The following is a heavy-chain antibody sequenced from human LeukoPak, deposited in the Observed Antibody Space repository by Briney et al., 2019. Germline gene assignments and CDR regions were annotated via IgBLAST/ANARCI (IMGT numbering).Heavy chain of an antibody. V-gene: IGHV1-2*02. CDR3: ARVLAGYSYGSPMGY. D-gene: IGHD5-18*01. Sequence: ASVKVSCKASGYTFTGYYMHWVRQAPGQGLEWMGWINPNSGGTNYAQKFQGRVTMTRDTSISTAYMELSRLRSDDTAVYYCARVLAGYSYGSPMGYWGQGTLVTVSS. CDR2: INPNSGGT. CDR1: GYTFTGYY. J-gene: IGHJ4*02.